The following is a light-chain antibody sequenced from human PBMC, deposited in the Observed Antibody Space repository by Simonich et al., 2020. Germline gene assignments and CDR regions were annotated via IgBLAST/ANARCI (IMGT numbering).Light chain of an antibody. CDR3: QQYYSTPYT. J-gene: IGKJ2*01. CDR1: QSVLYSSNNKNY. Sequence: DIVMPQSPDSLAVSLGERATIHCKSSQSVLYSSNNKNYLDWYQQKPGQPPKLLIYWASTRESGVPDRFSGSGSGTDFTLTISSLQAEDVAVYYCQQYYSTPYTFGQGTKLEIK. CDR2: WAS. V-gene: IGKV4-1*01.